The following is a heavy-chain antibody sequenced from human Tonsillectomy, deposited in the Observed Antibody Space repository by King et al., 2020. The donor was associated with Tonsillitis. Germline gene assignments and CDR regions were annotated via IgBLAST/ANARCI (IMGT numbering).Heavy chain of an antibody. J-gene: IGHJ5*02. CDR1: GDSISSFY. CDR2: IYYSGTT. D-gene: IGHD6-6*01. V-gene: IGHV4-59*01. Sequence: VQLQESGPGLVKLSETLSLTCPVSGDSISSFYWSWIRQPPGKGLEWIGYIYYSGTTHYHPSLKSRVTISVDTSKSQFSLYLRSVTAADTAVYYCARSRSSSHWFDPWGQGTLVTVSS. CDR3: ARSRSSSHWFDP.